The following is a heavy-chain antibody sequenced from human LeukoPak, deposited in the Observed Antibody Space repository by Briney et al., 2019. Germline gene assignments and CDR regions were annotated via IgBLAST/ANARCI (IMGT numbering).Heavy chain of an antibody. Sequence: PGGSLRLSCSASGFTFSSYAMHWVRQAPGKGLEYVSAISSNGGSTYYADSVKGRFTISRDNSKNTLYLQMSSLRAEDTAVYYCVKDHAPSPSRTYDFWSGYYSDYWGQGTLVTVSS. J-gene: IGHJ4*02. CDR1: GFTFSSYA. CDR3: VKDHAPSPSRTYDFWSGYYSDY. V-gene: IGHV3-64D*06. D-gene: IGHD3-3*01. CDR2: ISSNGGST.